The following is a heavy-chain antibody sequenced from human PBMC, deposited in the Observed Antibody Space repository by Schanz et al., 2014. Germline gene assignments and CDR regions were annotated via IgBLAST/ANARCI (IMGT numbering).Heavy chain of an antibody. CDR3: VSQTGSPNY. CDR2: ISGGGGTT. V-gene: IGHV3-23*01. J-gene: IGHJ4*02. CDR1: GFTFSSYA. D-gene: IGHD6-13*01. Sequence: EVQLLESGGGLVQPGGSLRLSCAASGFTFSSYAMSWVRQAPGKGLEWVSAISGGGGTTYYADSVKGRFTISRDNSKNTLYLQMNSLRVEDTAVYFCVSQTGSPNYWGQGTLVTVSS.